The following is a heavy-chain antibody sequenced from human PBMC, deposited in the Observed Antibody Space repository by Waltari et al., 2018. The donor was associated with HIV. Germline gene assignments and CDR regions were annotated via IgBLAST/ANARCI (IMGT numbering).Heavy chain of an antibody. D-gene: IGHD2-8*02. J-gene: IGHJ3*01. CDR3: ARGNCHLGSCLLVAYPFDV. CDR1: GDSMKTHY. CDR2: FSYSSSKHNKSGNT. Sequence: VQLRESGPPVVKPSETLSLVCNVSGDSMKTHYWTWIRQSPEKGLEWIGYFSYSSSKHNKSGNTPYIPSLQSRVTTSVARSMTQVSLRLRAVTASDSVVYFCARGNCHLGSCLLVAYPFDVWGQGIPVVGSS. V-gene: IGHV4-59*11.